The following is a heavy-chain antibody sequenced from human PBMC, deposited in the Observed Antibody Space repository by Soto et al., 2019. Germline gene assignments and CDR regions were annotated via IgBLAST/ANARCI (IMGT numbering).Heavy chain of an antibody. V-gene: IGHV3-73*02. CDR3: TRREEDIVVGFDP. CDR1: GFTFSGSA. Sequence: EVQLVESGGGLVQPGGSLKLSCAASGFTFSGSAMHWVRQASGKGLEWVGRIRSKANSYATAYAASVKGRFTISRDDSKNTAYLKMNSLKTEDTAVYYCTRREEDIVVGFDPWGQGTLVTVSS. CDR2: IRSKANSYAT. D-gene: IGHD2-15*01. J-gene: IGHJ5*02.